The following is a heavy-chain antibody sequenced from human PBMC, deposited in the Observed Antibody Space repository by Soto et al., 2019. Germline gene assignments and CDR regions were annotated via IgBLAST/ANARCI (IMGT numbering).Heavy chain of an antibody. CDR1: GGTFSSYA. CDR2: IIPILGTA. D-gene: IGHD2-21*02. CDR3: ARGQEPSVVTIAEYFQH. V-gene: IGHV1-69*13. J-gene: IGHJ1*01. Sequence: ASVKVSCKASGGTFSSYAISWVRQAPGQGLEWMGGIIPILGTANYAQKFQGRVTITADESTSTAYMELSSLRSEDTAVYYCARGQEPSVVTIAEYFQHWGQGTLVTVSS.